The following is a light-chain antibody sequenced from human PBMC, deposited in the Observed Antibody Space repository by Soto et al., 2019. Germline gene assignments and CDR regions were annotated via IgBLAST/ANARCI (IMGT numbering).Light chain of an antibody. Sequence: EIVLTQSPGTLSLSPGERATLSCRASQSVSSSYLAWYQQKPGQAPRLLIYGASSRATGIPDRFSGSGSGTDFTLTISRLAPEDFAVYYCQQYGTRWTFGQGTKVEIK. CDR3: QQYGTRWT. V-gene: IGKV3-20*01. CDR1: QSVSSSY. CDR2: GAS. J-gene: IGKJ1*01.